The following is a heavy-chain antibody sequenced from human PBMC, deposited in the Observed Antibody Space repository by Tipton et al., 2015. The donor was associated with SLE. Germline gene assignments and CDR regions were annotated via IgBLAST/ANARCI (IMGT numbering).Heavy chain of an antibody. Sequence: SLRLSCAASGFTFSSYWMHWVRQAPGKGLVWVSRINSDGSSTSYADSVKGRFTISRDNAKNTLYLQMNSLRAEDTAVYYCAKDELRSGYYFDAFDIWGQGTMVTVSS. CDR2: INSDGSST. J-gene: IGHJ3*02. D-gene: IGHD3-22*01. CDR3: AKDELRSGYYFDAFDI. CDR1: GFTFSSYW. V-gene: IGHV3-74*01.